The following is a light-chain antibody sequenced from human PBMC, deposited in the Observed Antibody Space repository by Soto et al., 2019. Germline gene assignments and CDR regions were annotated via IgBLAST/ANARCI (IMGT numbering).Light chain of an antibody. CDR2: GAS. J-gene: IGKJ1*01. Sequence: EIVMTQSQATLSGSPGERATLSCRASQSVSSNLAWYQQKPGQAPRLLIYGASNRATGIPARFSGSGSGTEFTITLSRLQSEDLAVYSCQQYKNCPRTFGPGTQVEIK. CDR3: QQYKNCPRT. V-gene: IGKV3-15*01. CDR1: QSVSSN.